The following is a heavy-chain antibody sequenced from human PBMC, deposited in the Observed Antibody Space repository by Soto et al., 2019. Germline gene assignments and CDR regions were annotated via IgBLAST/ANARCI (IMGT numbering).Heavy chain of an antibody. V-gene: IGHV1-2*04. Sequence: GASVKVSCKASGYTFTGYYMHWVRQAPGQGLEWMGWINPNSGGTNYAQKFQGWVTMTRDTSISTAYMELSRLRSDDTAVYYCARGIAVVVPAASNWFDPWGQGTLVTVS. J-gene: IGHJ5*02. CDR3: ARGIAVVVPAASNWFDP. CDR1: GYTFTGYY. D-gene: IGHD2-2*01. CDR2: INPNSGGT.